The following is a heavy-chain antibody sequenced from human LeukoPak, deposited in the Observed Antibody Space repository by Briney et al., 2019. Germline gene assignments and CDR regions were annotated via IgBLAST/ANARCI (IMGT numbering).Heavy chain of an antibody. CDR1: GFSMSVYW. Sequence: GGSLRLSCEASGFSMSVYWMSWVRQAPGKGLEWVGNIKQEGSERNYVDSVKGRFTISRDNAKKSLYLQMDSLRAEDAAVYYCARDWGAYYHFFDYWGQGTLVTVSS. J-gene: IGHJ4*02. V-gene: IGHV3-7*01. CDR3: ARDWGAYYHFFDY. CDR2: IKQEGSER. D-gene: IGHD3-22*01.